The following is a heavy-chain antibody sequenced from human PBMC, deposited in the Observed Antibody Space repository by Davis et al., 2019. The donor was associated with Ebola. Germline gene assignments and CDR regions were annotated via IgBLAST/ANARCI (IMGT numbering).Heavy chain of an antibody. CDR1: GVSILDHC. D-gene: IGHD2-2*01. V-gene: IGHV4-59*11. J-gene: IGHJ4*02. CDR3: ARGGSPAMFKGVDE. Sequence: PSETLSLTCTVSGVSILDHCWSCIRQSPGKGLEWIGYIHYRGRSTYKPSLRSRITRSVDTSKNQFSLKLKSITAADTAVYYCARGGSPAMFKGVDEWGQGTLVTVAS. CDR2: IHYRGRS.